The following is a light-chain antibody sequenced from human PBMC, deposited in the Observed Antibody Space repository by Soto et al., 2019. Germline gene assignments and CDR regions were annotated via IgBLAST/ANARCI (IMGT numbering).Light chain of an antibody. CDR2: GAS. Sequence: EIVLTQSPGTLSLSPGERATLSCRASQSVSSSYLAWYQQKPGQAPRLLIYGASTRATGIPDRFSGSGSGTDFTLTISRLEPRDFAVYFCQQYSTLPRTFVQGTKVDIK. J-gene: IGKJ1*01. CDR1: QSVSSSY. CDR3: QQYSTLPRT. V-gene: IGKV3-20*01.